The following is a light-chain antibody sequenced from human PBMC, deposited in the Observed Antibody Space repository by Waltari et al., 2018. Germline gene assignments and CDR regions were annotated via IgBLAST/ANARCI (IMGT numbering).Light chain of an antibody. CDR1: QSVRSN. CDR2: GAS. Sequence: EIVMTQSPATLSVSPGERAPLSCSASQSVRSNLAWYQQKPGQAPRLLIYGASTSATGIPARFSGSGSGTEFTLTISSMQSEDFAVYYCQQYNNWLRRTFGQGTKLEIK. V-gene: IGKV3-15*01. CDR3: QQYNNWLRRT. J-gene: IGKJ2*01.